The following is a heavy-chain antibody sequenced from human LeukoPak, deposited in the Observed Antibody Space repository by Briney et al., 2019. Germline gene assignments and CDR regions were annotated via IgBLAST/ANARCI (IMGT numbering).Heavy chain of an antibody. D-gene: IGHD3-10*01. CDR2: IYHSGST. V-gene: IGHV4-59*01. J-gene: IGHJ6*02. Sequence: SETLSLTCTVSGGSIRSYYWSWIRQPPGKGLEWIGYIYHSGSTNYNPSLKSRVTMSVDTSKNQFSLKLSSVTAADTAVYYCASLARFGAYYGLDVWGQGTTVTVSS. CDR3: ASLARFGAYYGLDV. CDR1: GGSIRSYY.